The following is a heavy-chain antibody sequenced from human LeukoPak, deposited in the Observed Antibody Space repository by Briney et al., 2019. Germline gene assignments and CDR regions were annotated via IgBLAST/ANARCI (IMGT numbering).Heavy chain of an antibody. CDR1: GFTFSDYY. V-gene: IGHV3-11*01. CDR3: ARDDTAPTYYYDSSGYSG. Sequence: GGSLRLSCAASGFTFSDYYMSWIRQAPGKGLEWVSYISSSGSTIYYADSVKGRFTISRDNAKNSLYLQMNSLRAEDTAVYYRARDDTAPTYYYDSSGYSGWGQGTLVTVSS. D-gene: IGHD3-22*01. J-gene: IGHJ4*02. CDR2: ISSSGSTI.